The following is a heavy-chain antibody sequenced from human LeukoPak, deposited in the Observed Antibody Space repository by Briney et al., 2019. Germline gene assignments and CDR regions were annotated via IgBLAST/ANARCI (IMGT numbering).Heavy chain of an antibody. J-gene: IGHJ4*02. Sequence: PGGSLRLSCAASGFTFSDYYMSWIRQAPGKGLEWVSYISSSGSTIYYANSVKGRFTISRDNAKNSLYLQMNSLRAEDTAVYYCARAPYDYVWGSYRREYYFDYWGQGTLVTVSS. CDR1: GFTFSDYY. D-gene: IGHD3-16*02. CDR3: ARAPYDYVWGSYRREYYFDY. V-gene: IGHV3-11*01. CDR2: ISSSGSTI.